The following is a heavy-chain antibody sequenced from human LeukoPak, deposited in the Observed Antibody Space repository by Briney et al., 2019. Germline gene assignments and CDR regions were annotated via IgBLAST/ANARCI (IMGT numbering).Heavy chain of an antibody. CDR2: IYYSGST. J-gene: IGHJ3*02. V-gene: IGHV4-59*01. Sequence: SETLSLTCVVSGGSISPYYWSWIRQPPGKGLEWIGYIYYSGSTNYNPSLKSRVTISVDTSKNQFSLKLSSVTAADTAVYYCARDYSSSWLYTDAFDIWGQGTMVTVSS. CDR1: GGSISPYY. CDR3: ARDYSSSWLYTDAFDI. D-gene: IGHD6-13*01.